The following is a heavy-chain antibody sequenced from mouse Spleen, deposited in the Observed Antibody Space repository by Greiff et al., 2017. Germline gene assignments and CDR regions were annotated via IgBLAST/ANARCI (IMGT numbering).Heavy chain of an antibody. J-gene: IGHJ4*01. CDR1: GFTFSSYY. CDR3: ASNYYGSIYYAMDY. V-gene: IGHV5-9*04. D-gene: IGHD1-1*01. Sequence: EVKLMESGGGLVKLGGSLKLSCAASGFTFSSYYMSWVRQTPEKRLEWVATISSGGGSTYYPDSVKGRFTISRDNAKNTLYLQMSSLNSEDTAVYYCASNYYGSIYYAMDYWGQGTSVTVSS. CDR2: ISSGGGST.